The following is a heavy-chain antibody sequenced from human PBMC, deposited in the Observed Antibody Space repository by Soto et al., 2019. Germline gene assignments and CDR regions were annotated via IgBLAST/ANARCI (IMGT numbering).Heavy chain of an antibody. CDR1: CGSISSGDYY. Sequence: TLSLTCTVSCGSISSGDYYWSWIRQPPGKGLEWIGYIYYSGSTYYNPYLKSRVTISVDTSKNQFSLKPSSVTAADTAVYYCARGHPHSYGLYYFDYWGQGTPVTVAS. D-gene: IGHD5-18*01. CDR2: IYYSGST. J-gene: IGHJ4*02. V-gene: IGHV4-30-4*01. CDR3: ARGHPHSYGLYYFDY.